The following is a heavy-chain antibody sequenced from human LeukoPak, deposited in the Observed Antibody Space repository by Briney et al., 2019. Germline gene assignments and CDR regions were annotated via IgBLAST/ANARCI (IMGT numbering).Heavy chain of an antibody. CDR3: TRGIEDWELPNFDY. CDR2: IRSKAYGGTT. CDR1: GFTFSSYS. Sequence: GGSLRLSCAASGFTFSSYSMSWFRQAPGKGLEWVGFIRSKAYGGTTEYAASVKGRFTISRDDSKSIAYLQMNSLKTEDTAVYYCTRGIEDWELPNFDYWGQGTLVTVSS. J-gene: IGHJ4*02. D-gene: IGHD1-26*01. V-gene: IGHV3-49*03.